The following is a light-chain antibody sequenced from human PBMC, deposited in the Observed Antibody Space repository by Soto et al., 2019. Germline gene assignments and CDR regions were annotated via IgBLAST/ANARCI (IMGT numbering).Light chain of an antibody. CDR1: QSVSSN. CDR3: QQYDNWPPYT. J-gene: IGKJ2*01. V-gene: IGKV3-15*01. CDR2: GAS. Sequence: EIVMTQSPATLSVSPGERATLSCRPSQSVSSNLAWYQQKPGQAPRLLIYGASTRATGTPARFSGSGSGTEFTLTISSLQSEDFAVYYCQQYDNWPPYTFGQGTKLEIK.